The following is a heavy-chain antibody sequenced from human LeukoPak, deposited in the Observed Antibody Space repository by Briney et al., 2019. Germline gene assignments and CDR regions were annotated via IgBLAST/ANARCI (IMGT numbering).Heavy chain of an antibody. CDR3: TTEGGSGSNPFDY. D-gene: IGHD3-3*01. J-gene: IGHJ4*02. CDR1: GFTFRSYD. CDR2: IKSKTDGGTT. Sequence: GGSLRLSCAASGFTFRSYDLSWVRQAPGKGLEWVGRIKSKTDGGTTDYAAPVKGRFTISRDDSKNTLYLQMNSLKTEDTAVYYCTTEGGSGSNPFDYWGQGTLVTVSS. V-gene: IGHV3-15*01.